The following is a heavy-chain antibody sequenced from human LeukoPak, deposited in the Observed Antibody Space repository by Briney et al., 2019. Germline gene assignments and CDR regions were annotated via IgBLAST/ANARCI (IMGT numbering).Heavy chain of an antibody. V-gene: IGHV3-23*01. CDR2: ISGSGGST. J-gene: IGHJ4*02. D-gene: IGHD6-6*01. CDR3: AKDRASIAALPYYFDY. CDR1: GFTFSSYA. Sequence: GSLRLSCAASGFTFSSYAMSWVRQAPGKGLEWVSAISGSGGSTYYADSVKGRFTISRDNSKNTLYLQMNSLRAEDTAVYYCAKDRASIAALPYYFDYWGQGTLVTVSS.